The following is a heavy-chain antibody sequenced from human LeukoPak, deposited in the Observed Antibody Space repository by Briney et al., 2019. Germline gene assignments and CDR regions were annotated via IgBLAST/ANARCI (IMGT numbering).Heavy chain of an antibody. CDR3: ARLSTVTTSFDY. Sequence: SETLSLTCTVSGGSITTYYWSWIRQPAGKGLEWIGRIYTSGTTHYNPSLKSRVTMSVDTSKNQFPLNLSSVTAADTAVYYCARLSTVTTSFDYWGQGTLVTVSS. D-gene: IGHD4-17*01. CDR2: IYTSGTT. J-gene: IGHJ4*02. CDR1: GGSITTYY. V-gene: IGHV4-4*07.